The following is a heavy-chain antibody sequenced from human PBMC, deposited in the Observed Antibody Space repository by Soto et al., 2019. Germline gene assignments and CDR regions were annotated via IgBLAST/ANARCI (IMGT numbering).Heavy chain of an antibody. V-gene: IGHV3-7*04. CDR2: INQDGSEI. CDR3: ARVTNYYASGSHYGSGGLRPAYYFDY. J-gene: IGHJ4*02. Sequence: GGSLRLSCAASGFTFGYYWMSWVRQAPGKGLEWVANINQDGSEIYYVDSVKGRFTIARDNAKNSLFLQMTSLRVEDTAVYYCARVTNYYASGSHYGSGGLRPAYYFDYWGQGTLVTVSS. CDR1: GFTFGYYW. D-gene: IGHD3-10*01.